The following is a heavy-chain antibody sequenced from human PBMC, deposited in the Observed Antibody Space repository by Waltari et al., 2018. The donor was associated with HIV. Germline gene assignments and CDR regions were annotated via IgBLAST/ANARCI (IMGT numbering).Heavy chain of an antibody. D-gene: IGHD1-7*01. Sequence: DVQLVESGGGLVQPGRSLRLSCAASGFPFVYFALHWVRQAPGKGLEWVSGISWNRDYTGYADSVKGRFTISRDNAKNSLYLQMNSLRAEDTALYYCAKGSGGDWNYFGDFDYWGQGTLVTVSS. V-gene: IGHV3-9*01. CDR1: GFPFVYFA. CDR3: AKGSGGDWNYFGDFDY. CDR2: ISWNRDYT. J-gene: IGHJ4*02.